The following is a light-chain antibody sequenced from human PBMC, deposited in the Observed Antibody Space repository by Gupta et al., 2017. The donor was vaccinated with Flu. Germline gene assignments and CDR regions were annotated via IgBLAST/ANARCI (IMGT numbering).Light chain of an antibody. CDR2: AAS. CDR3: QQSDSTPYS. CDR1: QSISSY. V-gene: IGKV1-39*01. J-gene: IGKJ2*03. Sequence: DIQMTQSPSSLSASVGDRVTITCRASQSISSYLHWYQQKPGKAPKLLIYAASSLQSGVPSRFSGSGSGTDFTLTISRLQPEDFATYYCQQSDSTPYSFGQGTKMENK.